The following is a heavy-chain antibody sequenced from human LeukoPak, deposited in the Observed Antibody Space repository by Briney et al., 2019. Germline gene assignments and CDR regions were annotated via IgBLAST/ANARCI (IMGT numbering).Heavy chain of an antibody. CDR1: GDSVTSNSVS. V-gene: IGHV6-1*01. J-gene: IGHJ4*02. CDR3: ARGDRGSIDY. Sequence: SQTLSLTCAISGDSVTSNSVSWNWTRQSPSRGLEWLGRTYYRSKWCNDYAVSVKSRVNINPDTSKNQFSLQLNSVTPEDTAVYYCARGDRGSIDYWGQGTLVTVSS. CDR2: TYYRSKWCN. D-gene: IGHD3-10*01.